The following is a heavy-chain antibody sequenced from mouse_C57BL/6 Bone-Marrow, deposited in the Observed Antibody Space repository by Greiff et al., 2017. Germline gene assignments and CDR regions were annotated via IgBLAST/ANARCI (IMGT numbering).Heavy chain of an antibody. J-gene: IGHJ2*01. Sequence: QVQLQQSGPVLVKPGASVKMSCKASGYTFTDYYMNWVKQRTGQGLEWIGEIYPRSGNTYYNEKFKGKATLTADKSSSTAYMELRSLTSEDSAVYFCARSYYYWGQGTTLTVSS. D-gene: IGHD1-1*01. CDR2: IYPRSGNT. CDR1: GYTFTDYY. CDR3: ARSYYY. V-gene: IGHV1-81*01.